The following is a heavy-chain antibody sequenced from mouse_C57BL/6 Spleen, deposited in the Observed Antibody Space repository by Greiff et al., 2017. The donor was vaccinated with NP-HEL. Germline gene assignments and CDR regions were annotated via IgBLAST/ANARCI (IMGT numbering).Heavy chain of an antibody. CDR2: IDPSDSYT. CDR1: GYTFTSYW. V-gene: IGHV1-69*01. J-gene: IGHJ1*03. CDR3: ARKVYYYGSGYFDV. Sequence: QVQLKQPGAELVMPGASVKLSCKASGYTFTSYWMHWVKQRPGQGLEWIGEIDPSDSYTNYNQKFKGKSTLTVDKSSSTAYMQLSSLTSEDSAVYYCARKVYYYGSGYFDVWGTGTTVTVSS. D-gene: IGHD1-1*01.